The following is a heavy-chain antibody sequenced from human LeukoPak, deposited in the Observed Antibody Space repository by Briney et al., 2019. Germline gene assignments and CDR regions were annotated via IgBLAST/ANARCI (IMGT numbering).Heavy chain of an antibody. CDR3: ARGYFENWNDVFDY. CDR2: ISSSSSTI. J-gene: IGHJ4*02. Sequence: GGSLRLSCAAHGFSFSDYAMSWVRQAPGKGLEWVSYISSSSSTIYYADSVKGRFTISRDNAKNSLYLQMNSLRAEDTAVYYCARGYFENWNDVFDYWGQGTLVTVSS. CDR1: GFSFSDYA. D-gene: IGHD1-1*01. V-gene: IGHV3-48*01.